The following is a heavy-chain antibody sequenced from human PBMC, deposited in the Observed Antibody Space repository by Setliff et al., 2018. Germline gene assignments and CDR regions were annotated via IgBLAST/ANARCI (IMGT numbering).Heavy chain of an antibody. J-gene: IGHJ4*02. CDR3: ARRHIGVIIGYYFDY. V-gene: IGHV3-7*03. Sequence: PGGSLRLSCAASGFTFSAYWMHWVRQAPGKGLEWVADIRQDGTNKYYVDSVKGRFTISRDNAKNSLYLQMNSLRAEDTAVYYCARRHIGVIIGYYFDYWGQGTLVTVSS. D-gene: IGHD3-3*01. CDR2: IRQDGTNK. CDR1: GFTFSAYW.